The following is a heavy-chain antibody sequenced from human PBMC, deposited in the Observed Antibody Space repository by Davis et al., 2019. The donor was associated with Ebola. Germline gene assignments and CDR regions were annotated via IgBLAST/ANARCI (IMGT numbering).Heavy chain of an antibody. Sequence: MPSETLSLTCTVSGGSTSSYYWSWIRQPPGKGLEWIGYIYYSGSTNYNPSLKSRVTISVDTSKNQFSLKLSSVTAADTAVYYCARGSGITGTLMDVWGQGTTVTVSS. D-gene: IGHD1-7*01. CDR1: GGSTSSYY. V-gene: IGHV4-59*01. CDR3: ARGSGITGTLMDV. CDR2: IYYSGST. J-gene: IGHJ6*02.